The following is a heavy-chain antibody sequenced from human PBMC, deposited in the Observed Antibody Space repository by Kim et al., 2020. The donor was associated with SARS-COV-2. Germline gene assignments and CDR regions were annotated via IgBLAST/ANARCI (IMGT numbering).Heavy chain of an antibody. CDR1: GFTFSSYA. CDR3: AKHEYYYDSSGYYQYFDY. CDR2: ISGSGGST. D-gene: IGHD3-22*01. Sequence: GGSLRLSCAASGFTFSSYAMSWVRQAPGKGLEWVSAISGSGGSTYYADSVKGRFTISRDNSKNTLYLQMNSLRAEDTAVYYCAKHEYYYDSSGYYQYFDYWGQGTLVTVSS. J-gene: IGHJ4*02. V-gene: IGHV3-23*01.